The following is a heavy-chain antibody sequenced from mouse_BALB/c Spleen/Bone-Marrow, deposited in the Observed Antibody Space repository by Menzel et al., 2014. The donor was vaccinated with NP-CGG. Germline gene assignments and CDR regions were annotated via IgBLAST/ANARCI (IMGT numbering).Heavy chain of an antibody. CDR1: GFTFSSYT. Sequence: EVKLVESGGGLVKPGGSLKLSCAASGFTFSSYTMSWVRQTPEKRLEWVATISSGGSYTYYPDSVKGRFTISSDNAKNTLYLQMSSLKSEDTAMYYCTRDLYDGYYYYAMDYWGQGTSVTVSS. V-gene: IGHV5-6-4*01. J-gene: IGHJ4*01. CDR2: ISSGGSYT. CDR3: TRDLYDGYYYYAMDY. D-gene: IGHD2-3*01.